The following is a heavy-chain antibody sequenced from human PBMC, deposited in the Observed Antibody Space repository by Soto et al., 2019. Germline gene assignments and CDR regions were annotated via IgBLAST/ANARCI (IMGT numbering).Heavy chain of an antibody. CDR2: ISYDGSNK. V-gene: IGHV3-30*18. D-gene: IGHD6-19*01. CDR1: GFTFSSYG. CDR3: AKELAGKRLYGMDV. Sequence: GGSLRLSCAASGFTFSSYGMHWVRQAPGKGLEWVAVISYDGSNKYYADSVKGRFTISRDNSKNTLYRQMNSLRAEDTAVYYCAKELAGKRLYGMDVWGQGTTVTVSS. J-gene: IGHJ6*02.